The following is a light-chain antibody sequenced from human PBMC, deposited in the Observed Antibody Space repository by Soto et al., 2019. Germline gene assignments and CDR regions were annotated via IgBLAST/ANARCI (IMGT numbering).Light chain of an antibody. CDR1: ESLVFRDGIAY. V-gene: IGKV2-30*01. Sequence: VVMTQSPLSLPVTLGQPASISCRSSESLVFRDGIAYLSWFQQRPGQSPRRLIYRTSNRDSGVPDRFSGSGSGTDFTLKISRVEAEDVGVYYCMQGTHWPPTFGQGIKVEIK. CDR2: RTS. J-gene: IGKJ1*01. CDR3: MQGTHWPPT.